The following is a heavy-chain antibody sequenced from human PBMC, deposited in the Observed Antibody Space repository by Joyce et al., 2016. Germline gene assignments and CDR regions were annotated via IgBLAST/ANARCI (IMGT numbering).Heavy chain of an antibody. CDR3: VRVRQSGNINDY. CDR2: ITPIFATA. J-gene: IGHJ4*02. Sequence: QMQLVQSGAEVKKPGSSVKVSCRAFGGTRSGYAISWVRQAPGKGLEWMAGITPIFATAKYAQKFQTRLTITADKSTNTAYMELSSLRSEDTAIYYCVRVRQSGNINDYWGQGTQVTVSS. CDR1: GGTRSGYA. V-gene: IGHV1-69*06.